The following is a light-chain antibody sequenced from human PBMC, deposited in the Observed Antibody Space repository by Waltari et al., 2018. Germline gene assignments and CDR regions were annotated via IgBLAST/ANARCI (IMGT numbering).Light chain of an antibody. J-gene: IGLJ3*02. CDR2: SID. CDR1: SSNIGDDT. V-gene: IGLV1-44*01. Sequence: QSVLTQPPSASGTPGQRVPISCSGISSNIGDDTISWYQQLPGTAPKLLMYSIDHRPSGVPDRFSGSKSGTSASLAISGLQSEDEADYYCAIWDGSLNGPVYGGGTKLTVL. CDR3: AIWDGSLNGPV.